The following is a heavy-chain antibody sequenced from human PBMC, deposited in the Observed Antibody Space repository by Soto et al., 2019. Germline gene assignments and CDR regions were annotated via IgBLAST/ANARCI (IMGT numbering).Heavy chain of an antibody. CDR2: ISTDNGNT. V-gene: IGHV1-3*04. D-gene: IGHD3-9*01. CDR3: AQSPSLTQRGCFDY. Sequence: ASVKVSCTASGYPFTTYAIHWVRQAPGQRLEWMGWISTDNGNTKYSQKFQGRLTITRDTSATTAYMELSSLTIEDTAMYYCAQSPSLTQRGCFDYWGQGAQVTVSS. J-gene: IGHJ4*02. CDR1: GYPFTTYA.